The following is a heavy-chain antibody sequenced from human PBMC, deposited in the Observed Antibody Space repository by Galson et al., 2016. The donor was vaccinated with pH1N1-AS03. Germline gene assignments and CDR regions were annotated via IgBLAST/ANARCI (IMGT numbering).Heavy chain of an antibody. CDR2: IQTTGNT. V-gene: IGHV4-4*09. Sequence: ETLSLTCTVSGDSTFDYYWNWIRQPPGKGLEWIGYIQTTGNTKYNPSLKSWVTMSIDTSKKQFSLHLMSVTAADTALYYCARDPPLEIGWYFDLWGRGTLVTVSS. J-gene: IGHJ2*01. CDR3: ARDPPLEIGWYFDL. CDR1: GDSTFDYY. D-gene: IGHD3-3*01.